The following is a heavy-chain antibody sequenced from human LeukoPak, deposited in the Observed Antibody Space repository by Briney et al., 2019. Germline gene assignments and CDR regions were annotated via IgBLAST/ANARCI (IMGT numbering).Heavy chain of an antibody. Sequence: PSETLSLTCNVSGGSVTSHYWNWIRRPPGKGLEWLGYLYHTGITKYNPSLKSRVSMSVDTSKNQFFLKVNSVTAADTAVYHCVRSVDYFDNTGPHMMFDYWGQGSLVTVSS. CDR2: LYHTGIT. D-gene: IGHD3-22*01. CDR3: VRSVDYFDNTGPHMMFDY. V-gene: IGHV4-59*02. CDR1: GGSVTSHY. J-gene: IGHJ4*02.